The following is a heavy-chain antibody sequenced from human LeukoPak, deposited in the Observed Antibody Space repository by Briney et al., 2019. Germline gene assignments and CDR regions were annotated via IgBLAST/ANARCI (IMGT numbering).Heavy chain of an antibody. D-gene: IGHD5-24*01. CDR2: IFYSGST. Sequence: SETLSLTCTVSGGSISNYFWDWIRQPPGKGLEWIGYIFYSGSTDYNPSLKSRVTISLVTSKNQFSLNLTSVTAADTAVYYCARHAPGDAYNPYDYWGRGTLVTVSS. CDR3: ARHAPGDAYNPYDY. J-gene: IGHJ4*02. V-gene: IGHV4-59*08. CDR1: GGSISNYF.